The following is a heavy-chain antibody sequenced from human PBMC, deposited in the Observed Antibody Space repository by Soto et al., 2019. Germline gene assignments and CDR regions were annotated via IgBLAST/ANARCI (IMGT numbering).Heavy chain of an antibody. V-gene: IGHV1-69*01. CDR2: VIPNFETT. CDR1: GGTFNSFA. Sequence: QVQLVQSGAEVKKPGSSVKVSCNTSGGTFNSFAISWVRQAHGQGLEWMGGVIPNFETTYYAQKFQGRLTIAADESTATAYMELSSLRSEDTAVYYCARDQGLYVHTVMVIDYYGMDVWGQGTTVTVSS. CDR3: ARDQGLYVHTVMVIDYYGMDV. D-gene: IGHD5-18*01. J-gene: IGHJ6*02.